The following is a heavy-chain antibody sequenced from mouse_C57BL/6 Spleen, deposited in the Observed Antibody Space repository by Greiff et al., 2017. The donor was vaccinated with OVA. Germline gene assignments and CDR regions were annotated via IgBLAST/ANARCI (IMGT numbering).Heavy chain of an antibody. D-gene: IGHD1-1*01. Sequence: VQLQQPGAELVKPGASVKLSCTASGYTFTSYWMHWVKQRPGQGLEWIGMIHPNSGSTNYNEKFKSKATLTVDKSSSTAYMQLSSLTSEDSAVYYCARTNYGGAMDYWGQGTSVTVSS. CDR2: IHPNSGST. CDR1: GYTFTSYW. V-gene: IGHV1-64*01. J-gene: IGHJ4*01. CDR3: ARTNYGGAMDY.